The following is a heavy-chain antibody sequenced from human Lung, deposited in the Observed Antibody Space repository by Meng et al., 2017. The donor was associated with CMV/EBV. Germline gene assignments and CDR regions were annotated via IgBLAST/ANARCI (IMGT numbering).Heavy chain of an antibody. D-gene: IGHD2-2*01. J-gene: IGHJ4*02. Sequence: GESLKISCEASGFMFSNNWMSWVRQAPGKGLEWVANINQGGNEKYHVDSVRGRFTISRDNGNKSLSLQMNSLRVEDTALYYCETTSNGFFYSWGQGALVTVSS. CDR2: INQGGNEK. CDR3: ETTSNGFFYS. V-gene: IGHV3-7*01. CDR1: GFMFSNNW.